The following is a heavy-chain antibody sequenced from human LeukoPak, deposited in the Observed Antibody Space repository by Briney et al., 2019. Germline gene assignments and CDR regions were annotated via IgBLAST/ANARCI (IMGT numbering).Heavy chain of an antibody. V-gene: IGHV3-74*01. J-gene: IGHJ4*02. CDR3: TTASGSYYSVVGEPDY. CDR2: IASDGSST. D-gene: IGHD1-26*01. CDR1: GFTFSSYW. Sequence: GGSLRLSCAASGFTFSSYWMNWVRQAPGKGLVWVSRIASDGSSTTYADSVKGRFSISRDNAKNTLYLQMNSLKTEDTAVYYCTTASGSYYSVVGEPDYWGQGTLVTVSS.